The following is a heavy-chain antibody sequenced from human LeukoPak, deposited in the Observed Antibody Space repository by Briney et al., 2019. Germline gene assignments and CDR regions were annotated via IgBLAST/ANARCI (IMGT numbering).Heavy chain of an antibody. D-gene: IGHD1-26*01. V-gene: IGHV3-23*01. CDR3: ARAGSWSSRPYFDY. CDR2: VSGSGGST. J-gene: IGHJ4*02. Sequence: GGSLRLSCAASGFSFSSYVMSWVRQAPGKGLEWVSAVSGSGGSTYSADSVKGRFTISRDNSKNMVYQQTSSLRAEDTAVYYCARAGSWSSRPYFDYWGQGILVSVSS. CDR1: GFSFSSYV.